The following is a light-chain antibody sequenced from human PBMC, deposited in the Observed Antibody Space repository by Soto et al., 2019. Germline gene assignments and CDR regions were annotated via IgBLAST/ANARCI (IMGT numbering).Light chain of an antibody. V-gene: IGKV1-5*03. CDR1: QSISTW. J-gene: IGKJ1*01. Sequence: DIQMTQSPSTLSASVGDRVTITCRASQSISTWLAWYQQKPGKAPKLLIYKASSLESGVPSRFSGSGSGTEFSLSISSLQPDDFATDFCQQYDSYSLTFGQGTKVEI. CDR2: KAS. CDR3: QQYDSYSLT.